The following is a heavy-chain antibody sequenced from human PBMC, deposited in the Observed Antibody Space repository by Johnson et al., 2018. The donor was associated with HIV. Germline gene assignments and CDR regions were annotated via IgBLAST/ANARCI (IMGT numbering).Heavy chain of an antibody. J-gene: IGHJ3*02. V-gene: IGHV3-7*05. D-gene: IGHD3-22*01. CDR3: ARDGIYSSPWDAFDI. Sequence: VRLVESGGGLVQPGGSLRLSCAASGFTFSNYWMSWVRQAPGKGLEWVANIKEDGSEEYYVDSVEGRLTVSRDNAKNSLYQQIDSLSAEETAVYYCARDGIYSSPWDAFDIWGQGTMVTVSS. CDR1: GFTFSNYW. CDR2: IKEDGSEE.